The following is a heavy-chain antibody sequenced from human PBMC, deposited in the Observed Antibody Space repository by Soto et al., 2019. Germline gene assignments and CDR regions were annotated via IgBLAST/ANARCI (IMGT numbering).Heavy chain of an antibody. D-gene: IGHD3-16*02. Sequence: GGSLRLSCAASGLTVSRTYMTWVRQAPGKGLEWVSVIYSAGNTYYADSVKGRFTISRGNSRNTVYLQMNSLRAEDTAIYYCARDSRYVGDNYRLDHWGQGSLVTVSS. CDR2: IYSAGNT. CDR3: ARDSRYVGDNYRLDH. V-gene: IGHV3-53*01. CDR1: GLTVSRTY. J-gene: IGHJ4*02.